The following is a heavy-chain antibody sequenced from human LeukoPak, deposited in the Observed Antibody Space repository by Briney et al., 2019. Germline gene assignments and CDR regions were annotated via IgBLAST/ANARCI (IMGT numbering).Heavy chain of an antibody. CDR3: ARGGTDYYGSGSLVDY. D-gene: IGHD3-10*01. V-gene: IGHV4-39*07. CDR2: IYYSGST. J-gene: IGHJ4*02. CDR1: GGSISSSSYY. Sequence: SETLSLTCTVSGGSISSSSYYWGWIRQPPGKGLEWIGSIYYSGSTYYNPSLKSRVTISVDTSKNQFSLKLSSVTAADTAVYYCARGGTDYYGSGSLVDYWGQGTLVTVSS.